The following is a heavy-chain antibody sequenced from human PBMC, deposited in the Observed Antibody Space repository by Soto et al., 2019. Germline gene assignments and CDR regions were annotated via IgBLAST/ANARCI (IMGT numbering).Heavy chain of an antibody. J-gene: IGHJ6*02. V-gene: IGHV4-31*03. D-gene: IGHD3-16*02. CDR1: GGSISSGGVY. CDR2: IYYSGST. CDR3: AKVRSTYYYYYGMDV. Sequence: SETLSLTCTVSGGSISSGGVYWTWIRQHPGKGLEWIGYIYYSGSTYYNPSLKSRVTISVDTSKNQFSLKLSSVTAADTAVYYCAKVRSTYYYYYGMDVWGQGTTVTVSS.